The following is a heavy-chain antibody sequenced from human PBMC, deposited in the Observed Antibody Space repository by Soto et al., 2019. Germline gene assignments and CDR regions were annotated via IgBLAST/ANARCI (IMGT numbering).Heavy chain of an antibody. D-gene: IGHD1-1*01. CDR1: GFAFQNHG. CDR3: AKKPHWQYWYFDL. J-gene: IGHJ2*01. Sequence: EVQLVESGGSVIRSGGSLRLSCAACGFAFQNHGMAWVRQVPGKGLEWVAGISGSGVNAGYADSVKGRFTISRDNGDTSLYLEMNNLGVEDTALYHCAKKPHWQYWYFDLWGRGTLVTVSS. CDR2: ISGSGVNA. V-gene: IGHV3-20*01.